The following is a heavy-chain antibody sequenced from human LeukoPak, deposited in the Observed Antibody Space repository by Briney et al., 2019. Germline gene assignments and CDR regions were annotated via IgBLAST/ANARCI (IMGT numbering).Heavy chain of an antibody. CDR2: IYPGDSDT. CDR3: ARHRLTTVTGGYYYYYMDV. Sequence: GESLKISCKGSGYSFTSYWIGWVRQMPGKGLEWMGIIYPGDSDTRYSPSFQGQVTISADKSISTAYLQWSSLKASDTAMYYCARHRLTTVTGGYYYYYMDVWGKGTTVTVSS. CDR1: GYSFTSYW. D-gene: IGHD4-11*01. J-gene: IGHJ6*03. V-gene: IGHV5-51*01.